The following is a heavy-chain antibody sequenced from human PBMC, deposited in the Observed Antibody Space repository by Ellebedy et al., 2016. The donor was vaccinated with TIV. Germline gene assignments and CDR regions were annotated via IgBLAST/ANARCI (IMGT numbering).Heavy chain of an antibody. D-gene: IGHD3-22*01. V-gene: IGHV3-30*03. Sequence: PGGSLRLSCAGSGFTFSAHGIHWVRPAPGKGLEWVALISNDGSHEYSVDSVKGRFTISRDNSKNTVYLQMNSLRSEDTAVDYCARGPAAYYYDRKGWFDPWGQGTLVTVSS. CDR2: ISNDGSHE. CDR1: GFTFSAHG. J-gene: IGHJ5*02. CDR3: ARGPAAYYYDRKGWFDP.